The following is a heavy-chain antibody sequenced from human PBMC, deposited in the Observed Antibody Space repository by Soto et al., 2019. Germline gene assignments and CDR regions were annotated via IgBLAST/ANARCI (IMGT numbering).Heavy chain of an antibody. J-gene: IGHJ4*02. CDR2: IDPSDSYT. CDR3: ARCQAAAGDNDLTFDY. CDR1: GYSFTSYW. Sequence: GESLKISCKGSGYSFTSYWISWVRQMPGKGLEWMGRIDPSDSYTNYSPSFQGHVTISADKSISTAYLQWSSLKASDTAMYYCARCQAAAGDNDLTFDYRGQGTLVTGSS. D-gene: IGHD6-13*01. V-gene: IGHV5-10-1*01.